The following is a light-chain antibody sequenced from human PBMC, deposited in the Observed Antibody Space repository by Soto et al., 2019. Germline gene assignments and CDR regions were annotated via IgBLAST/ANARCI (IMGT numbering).Light chain of an antibody. V-gene: IGKV3-15*01. CDR2: GAS. Sequence: EMVMTQSPGTLSVSPGERVTLSCRASQSVSSNLAWYQQKPGQAPRLLLYGASTRATGIPARFSGSGSGTEFTLTISSLQSEDFAVYYCLQYINWPFTFGQGTKVDIK. J-gene: IGKJ2*01. CDR1: QSVSSN. CDR3: LQYINWPFT.